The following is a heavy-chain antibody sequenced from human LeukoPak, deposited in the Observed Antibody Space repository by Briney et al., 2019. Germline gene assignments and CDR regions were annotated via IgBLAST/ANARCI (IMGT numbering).Heavy chain of an antibody. J-gene: IGHJ4*02. CDR2: IRYDGSNK. V-gene: IGHV3-30*02. D-gene: IGHD6-19*01. CDR3: AKEEIAVAGNRPRFDY. Sequence: GGSLRLSCAASGFTFSSYSMNWVRQAPGKGLEWVAFIRYDGSNKYYPDSVKGRFTISRHNSKNTLYLQMNSLRAEDTAVYYCAKEEIAVAGNRPRFDYWAQGTLVTVSS. CDR1: GFTFSSYS.